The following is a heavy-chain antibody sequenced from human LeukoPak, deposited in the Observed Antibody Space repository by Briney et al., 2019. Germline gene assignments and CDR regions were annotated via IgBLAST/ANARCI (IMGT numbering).Heavy chain of an antibody. Sequence: ASVKVSCKASGYTFTGYYMHWVRQAPGQGLEWMGRINPNSGGTNYAQKFQGRVTMTRDTSISTAYVELSRLRSDDTAVYYRARLNYYGSGSYSPFDDYWGQGTLVTVSS. V-gene: IGHV1-2*06. CDR2: INPNSGGT. CDR1: GYTFTGYY. D-gene: IGHD3-10*01. J-gene: IGHJ4*02. CDR3: ARLNYYGSGSYSPFDDY.